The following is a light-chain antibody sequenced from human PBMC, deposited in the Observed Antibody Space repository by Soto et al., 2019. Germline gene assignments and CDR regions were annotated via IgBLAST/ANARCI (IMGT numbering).Light chain of an antibody. CDR2: GNT. CDR3: QSYDNSLSGYV. Sequence: QSVLTQPPSVSGAPGQRVTISCTGSSSNIGASYDVNWYQQLPGTAPKLLIYGNTNRPSGVPDRFSGSKSGTSASLAITGLQAEYEADYYCQSYDNSLSGYVFGTGTKVTVL. CDR1: SSNIGASYD. J-gene: IGLJ1*01. V-gene: IGLV1-40*01.